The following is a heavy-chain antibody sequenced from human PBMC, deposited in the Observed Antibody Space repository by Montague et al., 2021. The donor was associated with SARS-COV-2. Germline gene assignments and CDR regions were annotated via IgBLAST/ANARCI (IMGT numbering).Heavy chain of an antibody. CDR2: IYYSGST. CDR3: ARGSGWMGNAFDI. J-gene: IGHJ3*02. V-gene: IGHV4-59*01. D-gene: IGHD6-25*01. CDR1: GGSISSYY. Sequence: SETLSLTCTVSGGSISSYYWSWIRQPPGKRLEWIGYIYYSGSTNXNPSLKSRVTISVDTSKNQFSLKLSSVTAADTAVYYCARGSGWMGNAFDIWGQGTMVTVSS.